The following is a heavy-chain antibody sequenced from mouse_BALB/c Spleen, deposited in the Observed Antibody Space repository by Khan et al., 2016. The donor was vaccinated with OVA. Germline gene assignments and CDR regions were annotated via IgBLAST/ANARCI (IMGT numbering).Heavy chain of an antibody. CDR2: ISNGGSSA. CDR1: GFTFSSYT. Sequence: EVELVESGGDLVQTGGSLKLSCAASGFTFSSYTMSWVRQTPEKRLEWVAFISNGGSSAYYPDTVKGRFTISRDNVKNTLYLQMSSLKSDDTAIYYCAIPATTEYDCVTSNWGQGTSVTVAS. D-gene: IGHD1-1*01. CDR3: AIPATTEYDCVTSN. J-gene: IGHJ4*01. V-gene: IGHV5-12-2*01.